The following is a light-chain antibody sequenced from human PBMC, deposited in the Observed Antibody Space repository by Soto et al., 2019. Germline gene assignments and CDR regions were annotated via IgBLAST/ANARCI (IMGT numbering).Light chain of an antibody. CDR3: QQRSNWPG. CDR1: QSVSSY. Sequence: EIVLTQSPATLSLSPGERATLSCRASQSVSSYLAWYQQKPGQAPRLLIYDASNRATGIAARFSGSGSGTDFTLTISSLEPEDFAVYYCQQRSNWPGFGPGTKVDIK. J-gene: IGKJ3*01. V-gene: IGKV3-11*01. CDR2: DAS.